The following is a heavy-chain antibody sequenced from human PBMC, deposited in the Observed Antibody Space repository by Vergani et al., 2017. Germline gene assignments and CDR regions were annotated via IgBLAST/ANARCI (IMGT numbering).Heavy chain of an antibody. CDR2: IIPIFGTA. Sequence: QVQLVQSGAEVKKPGSSVKVSCKASGGTFSSYAISWVRQAPGQGLEWMGGIIPIFGTANYAQKFQGRVTITADKSTSTAYMELSSLRSEDTAVYYCAGQELDMLTGVRPGLYGMDVWGQGTTVTVSS. D-gene: IGHD3-9*01. J-gene: IGHJ6*02. V-gene: IGHV1-69*06. CDR3: AGQELDMLTGVRPGLYGMDV. CDR1: GGTFSSYA.